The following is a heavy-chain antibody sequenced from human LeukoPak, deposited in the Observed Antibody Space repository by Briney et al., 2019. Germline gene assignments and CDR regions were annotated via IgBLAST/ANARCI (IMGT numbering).Heavy chain of an antibody. J-gene: IGHJ2*01. CDR2: VSLEGVR. V-gene: IGHV4-4*02. CDR3: ARDYNNWYFDL. CDR1: GGSITTTSW. D-gene: IGHD5-24*01. Sequence: SETLSLTCGVSGGSITTTSWWSWVRQFPGQGLQWIGEVSLEGVRNYNPSLTSRVTMSLDRAKNLLSLNLNSVTAADTAVYFCARDYNNWYFDLWGRGTLVTVSS.